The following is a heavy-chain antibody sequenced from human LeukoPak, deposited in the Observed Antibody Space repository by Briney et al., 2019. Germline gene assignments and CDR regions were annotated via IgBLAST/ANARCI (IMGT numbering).Heavy chain of an antibody. V-gene: IGHV4-4*07. Sequence: SETLSLTCTVSGGSISSYYWSWIRQPAGKGLEWIGRIYTSGSTNYNPSLKSRVTIPVDTSKNQFSLKLSSVTAADTAVYYCAREAYYDFWSAPGGAFDIWGQGTMVTVSS. CDR2: IYTSGST. J-gene: IGHJ3*02. D-gene: IGHD3-3*01. CDR3: AREAYYDFWSAPGGAFDI. CDR1: GGSISSYY.